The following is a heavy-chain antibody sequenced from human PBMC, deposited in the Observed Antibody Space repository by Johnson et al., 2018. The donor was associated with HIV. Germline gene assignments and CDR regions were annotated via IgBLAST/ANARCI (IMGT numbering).Heavy chain of an antibody. CDR3: ARGGIAAKEPWRAFDI. J-gene: IGHJ3*02. V-gene: IGHV3-66*02. CDR2: IYSGGST. Sequence: VQLVESGGGLVQPGGSLRLSCAASGFTFSAYGMHWVRQAPGTGLEWVSVIYSGGSTYYAASVKGRFTISRDNSKNTLYLQMNSLRAEDTAVDYCARGGIAAKEPWRAFDIWGQGTMVTVSS. CDR1: GFTFSAYG. D-gene: IGHD6-13*01.